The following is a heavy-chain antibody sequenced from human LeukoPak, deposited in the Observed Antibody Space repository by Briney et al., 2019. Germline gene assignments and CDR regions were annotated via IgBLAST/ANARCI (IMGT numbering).Heavy chain of an antibody. CDR1: GYTLTELS. CDR2: FDPEDGET. V-gene: IGHV1-24*01. J-gene: IGHJ5*02. CDR3: AAGYCSGGSCYNWFDP. Sequence: GASVKVSCKVSGYTLTELSMHWVRQAHGKGLEWMGGFDPEDGETIYAQKFQGRVTMTEDTSTDTAYMELSSLRSEDTAVYYCAAGYCSGGSCYNWFDPWGQGTLVTVSS. D-gene: IGHD2-15*01.